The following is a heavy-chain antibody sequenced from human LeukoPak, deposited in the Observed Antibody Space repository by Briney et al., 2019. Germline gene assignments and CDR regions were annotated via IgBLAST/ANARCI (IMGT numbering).Heavy chain of an antibody. V-gene: IGHV3-48*04. CDR3: ARDGKSPNYYGMDV. CDR2: ISSSSSTI. J-gene: IGHJ6*02. Sequence: GGSLRLSCAASGFTFSSYSMNWVRQAPGKGLEWVSYISSSSSTIYYADSVKGRFTISRDNAKNSLYLQMNSLRAEDTAVYYCARDGKSPNYYGMDVWGQGTTVTVSS. D-gene: IGHD1-26*01. CDR1: GFTFSSYS.